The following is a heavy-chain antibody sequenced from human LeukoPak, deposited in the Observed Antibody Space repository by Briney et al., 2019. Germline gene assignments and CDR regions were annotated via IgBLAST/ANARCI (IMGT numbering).Heavy chain of an antibody. V-gene: IGHV1-69*05. CDR3: ASGGRSFDP. CDR1: GGTFSSYA. CDR2: IIPIFGTA. D-gene: IGHD3-16*01. Sequence: ASVKVSCKASGGTFSSYAISWVRQAPGQGLEWMGGIIPIFGTANYAQKFQGRVTITRDTSASTAYMELSSLRSEDTAVYYCASGGRSFDPWGQGTLVTVSS. J-gene: IGHJ5*01.